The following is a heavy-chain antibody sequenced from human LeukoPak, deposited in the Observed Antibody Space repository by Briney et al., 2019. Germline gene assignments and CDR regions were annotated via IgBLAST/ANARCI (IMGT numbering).Heavy chain of an antibody. V-gene: IGHV4-34*01. CDR2: INHSGST. CDR1: GGSFSGYY. Sequence: SETLSLTCAVYGGSFSGYYWSWIRQPPGKGLEWIGEINHSGSTNYNPSLKSRVTISVDTSKNQFSLKLSSVTAADTALYYCASPATYDSSGYYYTAFDIWGQGTMVTVSS. J-gene: IGHJ3*02. D-gene: IGHD3-22*01. CDR3: ASPATYDSSGYYYTAFDI.